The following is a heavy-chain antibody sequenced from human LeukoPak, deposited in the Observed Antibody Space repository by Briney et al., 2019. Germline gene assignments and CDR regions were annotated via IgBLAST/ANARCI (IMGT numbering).Heavy chain of an antibody. CDR3: ARATPYYDFWSGYYKGSWFDH. D-gene: IGHD3-3*01. Sequence: SETLSLTCTVSGGSISSYYWSWIRQPPGKGLEWIGYIYYSGSTNYNPSLKSRVTISVDTSKNQFSLKLSSVTAADTAVYYCARATPYYDFWSGYYKGSWFDHWGQGTLVTVSS. J-gene: IGHJ5*02. V-gene: IGHV4-59*01. CDR2: IYYSGST. CDR1: GGSISSYY.